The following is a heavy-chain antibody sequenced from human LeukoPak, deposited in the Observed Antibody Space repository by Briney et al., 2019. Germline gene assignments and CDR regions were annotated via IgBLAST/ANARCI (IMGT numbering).Heavy chain of an antibody. CDR2: ISSSRSYI. V-gene: IGHV3-21*01. Sequence: GGSLRLSCAASGFAFSSYSMNWVRQAPGKGLEWVSSISSSRSYIYYADSVKGRFTISRYNAKNSLYLQMNSLRAEDTAVYYCARDAIAAAGRGWFDPWGQGTLVT. J-gene: IGHJ5*02. D-gene: IGHD6-13*01. CDR3: ARDAIAAAGRGWFDP. CDR1: GFAFSSYS.